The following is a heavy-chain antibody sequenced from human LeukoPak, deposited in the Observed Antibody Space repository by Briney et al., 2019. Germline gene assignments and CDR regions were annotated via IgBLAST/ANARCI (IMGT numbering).Heavy chain of an antibody. Sequence: ASVKVSCKASGYTFTGYYMHWVRQAPGQGHEWMGWINPNSGGTKYAPMFTGRVTMTRDTSISTAYMELSRLRSDDTAVYYCAMLLEMATINDYWGQGTLVTVSS. D-gene: IGHD5-24*01. CDR3: AMLLEMATINDY. J-gene: IGHJ4*02. CDR1: GYTFTGYY. V-gene: IGHV1-2*02. CDR2: INPNSGGT.